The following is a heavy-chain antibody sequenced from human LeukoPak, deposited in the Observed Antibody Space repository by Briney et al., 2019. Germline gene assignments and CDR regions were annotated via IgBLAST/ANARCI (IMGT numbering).Heavy chain of an antibody. CDR2: ISSSSTSM. Sequence: PGGSLRLSCAASGFTFSEYDMNWVRQAPGKGLEWVSSISSSSTSMNYADSLKGRFTISRDNAKSSLFLQMNSLRAEDTAVYYCAKDDYDFWSGSPDYWGQGTLVTVSS. CDR1: GFTFSEYD. CDR3: AKDDYDFWSGSPDY. J-gene: IGHJ4*02. D-gene: IGHD3-3*01. V-gene: IGHV3-21*04.